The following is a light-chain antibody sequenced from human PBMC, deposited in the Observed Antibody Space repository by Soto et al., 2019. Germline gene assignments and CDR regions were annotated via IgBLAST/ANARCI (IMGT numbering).Light chain of an antibody. J-gene: IGKJ4*01. Sequence: DIQLTQSPSSLSASVGDRVTITCRASQSISTYLNWYQQKPGKAPKLLIFAASSLQSGVPSRFSASGSGTDFTLTVSRLQPEDFATYFCQQGYSTPLTFGGGTKVEV. CDR2: AAS. CDR3: QQGYSTPLT. V-gene: IGKV1-39*01. CDR1: QSISTY.